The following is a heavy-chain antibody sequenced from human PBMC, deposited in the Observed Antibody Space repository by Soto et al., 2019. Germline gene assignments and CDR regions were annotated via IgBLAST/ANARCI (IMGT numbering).Heavy chain of an antibody. J-gene: IGHJ5*02. D-gene: IGHD3-10*01. Sequence: QVQLVQSGAEVKKPGASVKVSCKASGYTFTSYDINWVRQATGQGLEWLGWMNPNSGNTRYAQKFQGRVTMPRNTSIIIAYMQVSSLRSEDTAVYYCASSRSGPRSPNWFHPWGQGTLVTVSS. V-gene: IGHV1-8*01. CDR2: MNPNSGNT. CDR1: GYTFTSYD. CDR3: ASSRSGPRSPNWFHP.